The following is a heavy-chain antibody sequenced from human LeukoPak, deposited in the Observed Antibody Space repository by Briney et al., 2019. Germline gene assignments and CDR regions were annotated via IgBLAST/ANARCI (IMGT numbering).Heavy chain of an antibody. CDR2: IYYSGST. J-gene: IGHJ3*02. Sequence: SQTLSLTCTVSGGSISSGDYYWSWIRQPPGKGLGWIGYIYYSGSTYYNPSLKSRVTISVDTSKNQFSLKLSSVTAADTAVYYCASASIVVSRFDAFDIWGQGTMVTVSS. D-gene: IGHD2-2*01. CDR1: GGSISSGDYY. V-gene: IGHV4-30-4*01. CDR3: ASASIVVSRFDAFDI.